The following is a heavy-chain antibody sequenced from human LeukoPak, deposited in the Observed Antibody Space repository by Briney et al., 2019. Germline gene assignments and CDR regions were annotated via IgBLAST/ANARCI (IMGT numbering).Heavy chain of an antibody. CDR3: ARDWEEKGQSSSGTNCSFKNCFAP. D-gene: IGHD5-12*01. Sequence: GASVKVSCKASGYTFTSYGISWVRQAPGQGLEWMGWISTYKGSTNYAQKFQGRVTMTTDTSTNTAYMELRSLTSDDTAVYYCARDWEEKGQSSSGTNCSFKNCFAPWGQGTLVTVSS. V-gene: IGHV1-18*01. CDR1: GYTFTSYG. J-gene: IGHJ5*02. CDR2: ISTYKGST.